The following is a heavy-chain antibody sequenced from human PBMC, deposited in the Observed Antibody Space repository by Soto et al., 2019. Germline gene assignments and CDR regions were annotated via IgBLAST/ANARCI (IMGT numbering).Heavy chain of an antibody. Sequence: QVQLQESGPGLVKPSQTLSLTCTVSGGSISSGDYYWSWIRQPPGTGLEWIGYIDYSGSTYYNPSLTRRVTISVDTSKNQFSLKLSSVTAADTAVYYCARGMDVLSLAFDIWCQGTMVTVSS. CDR1: GGSISSGDYY. J-gene: IGHJ3*02. CDR2: IDYSGST. V-gene: IGHV4-30-4*01. D-gene: IGHD3-16*01. CDR3: ARGMDVLSLAFDI.